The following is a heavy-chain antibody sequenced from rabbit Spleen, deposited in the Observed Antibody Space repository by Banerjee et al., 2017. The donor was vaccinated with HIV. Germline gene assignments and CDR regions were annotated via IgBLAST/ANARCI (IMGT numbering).Heavy chain of an antibody. V-gene: IGHV1S7*01. D-gene: IGHD6-1*01. Sequence: QSLEESGGGLVQPGGSLKLSCKASGFTLSSYYMNWVRQAPGKGLEWIGYIDPVFGITYYANWVNGRFSISRENAQNTVFLQMTSLTAADTATYFCARDDGSYDYIDGYFNLWGPGTLVTVS. J-gene: IGHJ4*01. CDR1: GFTLSSYY. CDR2: IDPVFGIT. CDR3: ARDDGSYDYIDGYFNL.